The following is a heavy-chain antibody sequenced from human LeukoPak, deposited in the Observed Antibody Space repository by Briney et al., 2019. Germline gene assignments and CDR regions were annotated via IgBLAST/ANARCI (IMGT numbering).Heavy chain of an antibody. V-gene: IGHV4-30-4*01. CDR1: GGSISSGDYY. CDR3: ARGDSSSWYFDY. Sequence: PSETLSLTCTDSGGSISSGDYYWSWIRQPPGKGLEWIGYIYYSGSTYYNPSLKSRVTISVDTSKNQFSLKLSSVTAADTAVYYCARGDSSSWYFDYWGQGTLVTVSS. D-gene: IGHD6-13*01. CDR2: IYYSGST. J-gene: IGHJ4*02.